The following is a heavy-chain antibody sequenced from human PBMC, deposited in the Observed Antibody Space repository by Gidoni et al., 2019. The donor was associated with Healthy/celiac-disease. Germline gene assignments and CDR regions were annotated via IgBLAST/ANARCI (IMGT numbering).Heavy chain of an antibody. V-gene: IGHV3-30-3*01. CDR3: ARGLAAPDAFDI. J-gene: IGHJ3*02. D-gene: IGHD6-13*01. CDR1: RFPFSSYA. CDR2: ISYDGSNK. Sequence: QVQLVASGGGVVQPGRSLRLSCAASRFPFSSYAMHWVRQAPGTGLEWVAVISYDGSNKYYADSVKGLFTISRDNSKNTLYLQMNSLRAEDTAVYYCARGLAAPDAFDIWGQGTMVTVSS.